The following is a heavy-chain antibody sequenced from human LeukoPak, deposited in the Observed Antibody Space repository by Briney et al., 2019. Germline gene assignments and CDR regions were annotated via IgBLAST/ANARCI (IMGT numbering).Heavy chain of an antibody. Sequence: AASVKVSCKASGYTFTSYDINWVRQATGQGLEWMRWMNPNSGNTGYAQKFQGRVTITRNTSISTAYMELSSLRSEDTAVYYCARSVEDLGAFDIWGQGTMVTVSS. CDR1: GYTFTSYD. V-gene: IGHV1-8*03. CDR3: ARSVEDLGAFDI. CDR2: MNPNSGNT. J-gene: IGHJ3*02. D-gene: IGHD2-15*01.